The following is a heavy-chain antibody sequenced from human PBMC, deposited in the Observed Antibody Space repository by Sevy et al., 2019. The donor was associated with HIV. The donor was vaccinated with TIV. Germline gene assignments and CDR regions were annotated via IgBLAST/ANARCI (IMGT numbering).Heavy chain of an antibody. CDR2: IYYSGST. CDR1: GGSISSSRYY. V-gene: IGHV4-39*02. D-gene: IGHD3-22*01. Sequence: ETLSLTCTVSGGSISSSRYYWVWIRQPPGKGLEWIGSIYYSGSTYYNPSLKSRVTIYADTSKNQFSLKLSSVTAADTAVYYCARDPDYYDSSGYLGYYFDYWGQGTLVTVSS. CDR3: ARDPDYYDSSGYLGYYFDY. J-gene: IGHJ4*02.